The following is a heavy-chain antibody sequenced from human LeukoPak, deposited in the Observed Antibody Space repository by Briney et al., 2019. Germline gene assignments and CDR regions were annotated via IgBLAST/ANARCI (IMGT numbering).Heavy chain of an antibody. Sequence: ASETLSLTCTVSGFSISGSDYYWSWIRQHPTKGLAWIGYISYSGSTYYNPSLKSRVTTSVDTSKNHFSLRLSSVTAADTAVYYCARNFDSYNAFYIWGQGTMVTVSS. J-gene: IGHJ3*02. CDR3: ARNFDSYNAFYI. CDR1: GFSISGSDYY. CDR2: ISYSGST. D-gene: IGHD3-22*01. V-gene: IGHV4-31*03.